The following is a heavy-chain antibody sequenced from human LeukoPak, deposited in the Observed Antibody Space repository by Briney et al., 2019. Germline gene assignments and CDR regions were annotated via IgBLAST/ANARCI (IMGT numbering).Heavy chain of an antibody. CDR3: ARYRSGGSRGFDY. Sequence: PGGSLRLSCAASGFAFSGYSLNWVRQAPGKGLEWVSYVSGSSSTVCYADSVKDRFTISRDNAKNSLYLQMNSLRAEDTAVYYCARYRSGGSRGFDYWGQGTLVTVSS. CDR1: GFAFSGYS. CDR2: VSGSSSTV. D-gene: IGHD6-19*01. J-gene: IGHJ4*02. V-gene: IGHV3-48*01.